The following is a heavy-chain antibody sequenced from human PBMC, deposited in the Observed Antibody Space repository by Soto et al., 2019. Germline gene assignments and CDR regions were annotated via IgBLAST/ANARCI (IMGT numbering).Heavy chain of an antibody. Sequence: QVQLQESGPGLVKPSETLSLTCTVSGVSISSDYWTWIRQSPGQGLEWIAYTSHTGTTDYNPSLKRRVTIARDTSKNQFSLKRSAVTAAETAVGYGARGTPWMDAVEIWGQGTKGTVSP. J-gene: IGHJ3*02. CDR1: GVSISSDY. CDR3: ARGTPWMDAVEI. D-gene: IGHD5-12*01. CDR2: TSHTGTT. V-gene: IGHV4-59*01.